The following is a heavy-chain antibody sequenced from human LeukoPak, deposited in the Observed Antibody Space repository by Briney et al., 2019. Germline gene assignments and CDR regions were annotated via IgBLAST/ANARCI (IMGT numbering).Heavy chain of an antibody. V-gene: IGHV4-4*07. Sequence: SETLSLTCTVSGGSISSYYWSWIRQPAGKGLEWIGRIYTSGSTNYNPSLKSRVTISVDKSKNQFSLKLSSVTAADTAVYYCARERAGATDHDAFDIWGQGTMVTVSS. D-gene: IGHD5-12*01. CDR3: ARERAGATDHDAFDI. J-gene: IGHJ3*02. CDR1: GGSISSYY. CDR2: IYTSGST.